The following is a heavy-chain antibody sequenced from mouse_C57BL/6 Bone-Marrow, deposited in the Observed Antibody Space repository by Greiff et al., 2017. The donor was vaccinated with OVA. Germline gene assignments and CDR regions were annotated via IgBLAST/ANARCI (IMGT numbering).Heavy chain of an antibody. CDR1: GYTFTDYY. Sequence: VQLQQSGAELVRPGASVKLSCKASGYTFTDYYISWVKQRPGQGLEWIARIDPGSGNIYYNEKFKGKATLTAEKSSSTAYMQLSSLTSDDSAVYFCARSERLREYFDYWGQGTTLTLSS. D-gene: IGHD2-2*01. CDR2: IDPGSGNI. J-gene: IGHJ2*01. V-gene: IGHV1-76*01. CDR3: ARSERLREYFDY.